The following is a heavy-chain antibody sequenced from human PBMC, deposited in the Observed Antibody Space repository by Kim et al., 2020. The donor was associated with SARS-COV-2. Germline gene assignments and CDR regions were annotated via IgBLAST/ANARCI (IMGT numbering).Heavy chain of an antibody. D-gene: IGHD3-10*01. Sequence: SETLSLTCAVSGGSISSGGYSWSWIRQPPGKGLEWIGYIYHSGSTYYNPSLKSRVTISVDRSKNQFSLKLSSVTAADTAVYYCAVRKRWFRVIRDYIEGYFDYCGQGTLVTVS. J-gene: IGHJ4*02. CDR3: AVRKRWFRVIRDYIEGYFDY. CDR2: IYHSGST. V-gene: IGHV4-30-2*01. CDR1: GGSISSGGYS.